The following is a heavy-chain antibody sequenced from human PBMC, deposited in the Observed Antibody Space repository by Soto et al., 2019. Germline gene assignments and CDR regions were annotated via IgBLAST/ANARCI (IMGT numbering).Heavy chain of an antibody. J-gene: IGHJ1*01. Sequence: SETLSLTCTVSGGSISSYYWSWIRQPPGKGLEWIGYIYYSGSTNYNPSLKSRVTISVDTSKNQFSLKLSSVTAADTAVYHCAKAPQQLVPGAGYFQHWGQGTLVTVSS. CDR1: GGSISSYY. CDR2: IYYSGST. V-gene: IGHV4-59*01. CDR3: AKAPQQLVPGAGYFQH. D-gene: IGHD6-13*01.